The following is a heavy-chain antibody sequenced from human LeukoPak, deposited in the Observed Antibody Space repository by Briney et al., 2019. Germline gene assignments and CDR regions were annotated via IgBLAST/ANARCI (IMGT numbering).Heavy chain of an antibody. CDR3: ARRGDYAAMRD. J-gene: IGHJ4*02. Sequence: PSETLSLTCTVSGGSIGSYYWSWIRQPPGKGLEWIGYIYYSGSTNYNPSLKSRVTISVDTSKNQFSLKLSSVTALDTAVYYCARRGDYAAMRDWGQGTLVTVSS. CDR2: IYYSGST. D-gene: IGHD4-17*01. CDR1: GGSIGSYY. V-gene: IGHV4-59*12.